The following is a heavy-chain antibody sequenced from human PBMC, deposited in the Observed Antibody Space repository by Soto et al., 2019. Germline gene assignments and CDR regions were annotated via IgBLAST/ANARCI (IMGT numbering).Heavy chain of an antibody. CDR1: GFTFSSYA. J-gene: IGHJ4*02. CDR2: ISYDGSNK. Sequence: WGSLRLSCTASGFTFSSYAMHWVRQAPGKGLEWVAVISYDGSNKYYADSVKGRFTISRDNSKNTMYLQMNSLRVEDTAVYYCARPYSSGWYGDLDYWGQGTLVTAPQ. D-gene: IGHD6-19*01. CDR3: ARPYSSGWYGDLDY. V-gene: IGHV3-30-3*01.